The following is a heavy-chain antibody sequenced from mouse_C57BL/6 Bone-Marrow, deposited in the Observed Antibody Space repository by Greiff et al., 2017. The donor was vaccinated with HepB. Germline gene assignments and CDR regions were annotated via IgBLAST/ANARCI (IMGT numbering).Heavy chain of an antibody. CDR2: INPGSGGT. V-gene: IGHV1-54*01. Sequence: VQLQQSGAELVRPGTSVKVSCKASGYAFTNYLIEWVKQRPGQGLEWIGVINPGSGGTNYNEKFKGKATLTADKSSSTAYMQLSSLTSEDSAVYFCAGWGMTTVVAEGFAYWGQGTLVTVSA. D-gene: IGHD1-1*01. J-gene: IGHJ3*01. CDR3: AGWGMTTVVAEGFAY. CDR1: GYAFTNYL.